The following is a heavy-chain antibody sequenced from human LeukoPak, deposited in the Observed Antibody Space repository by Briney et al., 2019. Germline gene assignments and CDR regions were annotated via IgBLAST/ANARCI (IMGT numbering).Heavy chain of an antibody. J-gene: IGHJ4*02. D-gene: IGHD5-18*01. CDR1: GASISSSNYY. CDR2: INYSGST. Sequence: PSETLSLTCTVSGASISSSNYYWGWIRQPPGKGLEWIASINYSGSTYYNPSLKSRVTISVDTSKNQFSLKLNSVTAADTAVYYCARVPARPETAVGYYFDYWGQGTLVTVSS. CDR3: ARVPARPETAVGYYFDY. V-gene: IGHV4-39*07.